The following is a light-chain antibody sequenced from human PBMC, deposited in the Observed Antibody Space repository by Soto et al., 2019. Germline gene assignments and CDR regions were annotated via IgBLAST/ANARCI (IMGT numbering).Light chain of an antibody. CDR1: QGISSY. CDR3: QQYDNLPLT. Sequence: DIKMTQSPSTLSSSVGDRVTITCRASQGISSYLAWYQQKPGKAPNLLIYAASTLQSGVPSRFSGSGSGTDFTFTISSLQPEDIATYYCQQYDNLPLTFGGGTKVDIK. V-gene: IGKV1-33*01. CDR2: AAS. J-gene: IGKJ4*01.